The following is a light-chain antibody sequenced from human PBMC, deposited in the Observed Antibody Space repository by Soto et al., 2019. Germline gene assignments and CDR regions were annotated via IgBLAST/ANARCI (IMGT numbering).Light chain of an antibody. CDR3: QHLNSYPIT. Sequence: DIQLTQSPSFLSASVGDRVTITCRASQGISSYLAWYQQKPGKAPKLLIYAASTLQSGVPSRFSGSGSGTEFTPTISSLQPEDFATSYCQHLNSYPITFGPGTKVEIK. CDR1: QGISSY. J-gene: IGKJ3*01. CDR2: AAS. V-gene: IGKV1-9*01.